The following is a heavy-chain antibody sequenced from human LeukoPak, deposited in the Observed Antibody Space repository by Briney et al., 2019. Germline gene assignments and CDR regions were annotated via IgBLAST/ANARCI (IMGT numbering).Heavy chain of an antibody. CDR2: INHSGST. CDR3: ARTAYCGSGSYAFDY. Sequence: PSETLSLTCAVYGGSFSGYYWSWIRQPPGKGLEWIGEINHSGSTNYNPSLKSRVTISVDTSKNQFSLKLSSVTAADTAVYYCARTAYCGSGSYAFDYWGQGTLVTVSS. V-gene: IGHV4-34*01. J-gene: IGHJ4*02. D-gene: IGHD3-10*01. CDR1: GGSFSGYY.